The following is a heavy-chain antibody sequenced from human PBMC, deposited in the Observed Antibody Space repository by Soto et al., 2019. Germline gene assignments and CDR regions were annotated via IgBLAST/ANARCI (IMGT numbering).Heavy chain of an antibody. CDR1: GGTFSSYA. CDR3: ARDGHKQWLAYYYYYGMDV. Sequence: QVQLVQSGAEVKKPGSSVKVSCKASGGTFSSYAISWVRQAPGQGLEWMGGIIPIFGTANYAQKFQGRVTITADESTSTADMELSSLRSEDTAVYYCARDGHKQWLAYYYYYGMDVWGQGTPVTFSS. J-gene: IGHJ6*02. CDR2: IIPIFGTA. V-gene: IGHV1-69*01. D-gene: IGHD6-19*01.